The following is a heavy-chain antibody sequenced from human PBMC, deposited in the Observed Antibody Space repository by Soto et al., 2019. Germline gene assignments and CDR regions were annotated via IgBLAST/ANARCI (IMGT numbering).Heavy chain of an antibody. Sequence: SETLFLTCTVSARSIICYYWSWTRPPAGKGLEWIGRIYTSESTSYNRAPKSRVTMSVDTSKNQFSLKLSSVTAADTAVYYCAREMHAGFTHYFDPWGQGTLVTVSS. CDR2: IYTSEST. CDR1: ARSIICYY. V-gene: IGHV4-4*07. CDR3: AREMHAGFTHYFDP. J-gene: IGHJ5*02. D-gene: IGHD1-26*01.